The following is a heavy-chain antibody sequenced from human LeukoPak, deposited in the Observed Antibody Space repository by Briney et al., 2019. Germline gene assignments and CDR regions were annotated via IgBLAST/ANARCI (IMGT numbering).Heavy chain of an antibody. Sequence: SETLSLTCTVSGGSISSGSYYWSWIRQPAGKGLEWIGRIYTSGNTNYNPSLKSRAAISVDTSKNQFSLELSSVTAADTAVYYCARDPRDYYYDSSGYGHWYFDLWGRGTLVTVSS. CDR2: IYTSGNT. V-gene: IGHV4-61*02. CDR3: ARDPRDYYYDSSGYGHWYFDL. J-gene: IGHJ2*01. D-gene: IGHD3-22*01. CDR1: GGSISSGSYY.